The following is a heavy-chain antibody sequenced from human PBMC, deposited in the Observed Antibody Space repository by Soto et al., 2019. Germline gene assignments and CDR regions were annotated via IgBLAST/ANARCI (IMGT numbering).Heavy chain of an antibody. J-gene: IGHJ5*02. CDR3: ARSPKDSSSIDRAATNRFDP. CDR2: INPNSGGT. V-gene: IGHV1-2*04. D-gene: IGHD6-13*01. CDR1: GYTFTGYY. Sequence: ASVKVSCKASGYTFTGYYMHWVRQAPGQGLEWMGWINPNSGGTNYAQKFQGWVTMTRDTSISTAYMELSRLRSDDTAVYYCARSPKDSSSIDRAATNRFDPWGQGNPV.